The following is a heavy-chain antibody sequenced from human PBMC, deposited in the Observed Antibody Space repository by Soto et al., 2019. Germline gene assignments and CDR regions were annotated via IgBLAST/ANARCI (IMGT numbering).Heavy chain of an antibody. V-gene: IGHV2-5*02. J-gene: IGHJ4*02. Sequence: QITLKESGPTQVKPTQTLTLTCSFSGFSLNTDGEGVGWVRQPPGEALEWLALIYWDDDEHYSPSLKTRLTITKDPSKNQVVLIMSNMDPVDTATYYWAHSRNLIAEDAQVGDFDYWGQGTLVTVSS. CDR3: AHSRNLIAEDAQVGDFDY. D-gene: IGHD6-13*01. CDR1: GFSLNTDGEG. CDR2: IYWDDDE.